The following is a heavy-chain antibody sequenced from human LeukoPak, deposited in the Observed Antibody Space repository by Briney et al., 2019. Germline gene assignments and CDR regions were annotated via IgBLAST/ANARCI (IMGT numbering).Heavy chain of an antibody. CDR3: ARVSGFGDPFDY. V-gene: IGHV4-30-4*01. CDR2: VYYSGST. CDR1: DDSINSGDYY. D-gene: IGHD3-10*01. Sequence: PSQTLSLTCTVSDDSINSGDYYWSWIRQPPGKVLEWIGYVYYSGSTYYNPSLKSRVTISVDTSRNQFSLKLNSVTAADTAVYYCARVSGFGDPFDYWGQGTLVTVSS. J-gene: IGHJ4*02.